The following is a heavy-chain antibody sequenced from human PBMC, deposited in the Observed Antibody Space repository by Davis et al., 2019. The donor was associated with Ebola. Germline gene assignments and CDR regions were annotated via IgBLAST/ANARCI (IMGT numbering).Heavy chain of an antibody. Sequence: GESLKISCKGSGYSFTSYWISWVRQMPGKGLEWMGRIDPSDSYTNYSPSFQGHVTISADKSISTAYLQWSSLKASDTAMYYCARHSTGYCSSTSCQNNPYYYYYYMDVWGKGTTVTVSS. J-gene: IGHJ6*03. V-gene: IGHV5-10-1*01. CDR1: GYSFTSYW. CDR3: ARHSTGYCSSTSCQNNPYYYYYYMDV. CDR2: IDPSDSYT. D-gene: IGHD2-2*01.